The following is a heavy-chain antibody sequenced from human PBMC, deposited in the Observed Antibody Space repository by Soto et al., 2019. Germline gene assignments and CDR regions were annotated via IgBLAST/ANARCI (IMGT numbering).Heavy chain of an antibody. D-gene: IGHD2-2*01. V-gene: IGHV3-30-3*01. J-gene: IGHJ4*02. CDR3: ASGVVPAAIIDY. CDR2: ISYDGSNK. Sequence: GGSLRLSCAASGFTFISYAMHWVRQAPGKGLEWVAVISYDGSNKYYADSVKGRFTISRDNSKNTLYLQMNSLRAEDTAVYYCASGVVPAAIIDYWGQGTLVTVSS. CDR1: GFTFISYA.